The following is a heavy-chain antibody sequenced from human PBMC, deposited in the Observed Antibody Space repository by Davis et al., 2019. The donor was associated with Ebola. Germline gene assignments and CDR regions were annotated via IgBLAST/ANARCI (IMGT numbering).Heavy chain of an antibody. CDR1: GFTFSSYA. CDR2: IYYSGST. J-gene: IGHJ4*02. V-gene: IGHV4-59*01. CDR3: AGAGYSSGWNFDY. Sequence: ESLKISCAASGFTFSSYAMSWIRQPPGKGLEWIGYIYYSGSTNYNPSLKSRVTISVDTSKNQFSLKLSSVTAADTAVYYCAGAGYSSGWNFDYWGQGTLVTVSS. D-gene: IGHD6-19*01.